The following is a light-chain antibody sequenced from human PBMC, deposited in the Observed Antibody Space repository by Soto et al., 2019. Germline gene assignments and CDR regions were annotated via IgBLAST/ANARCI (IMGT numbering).Light chain of an antibody. V-gene: IGKV1-5*03. Sequence: DIQMTQSPSTLSASVGDRVTITCRASQSISSWLAWYQQKPGKAPKLLIYKASSLESGFPSRFSGSGSGTEFTLTISSLQPDDFATYYCQQYNSYSPLDTFGQGTKLEIK. CDR2: KAS. J-gene: IGKJ2*01. CDR3: QQYNSYSPLDT. CDR1: QSISSW.